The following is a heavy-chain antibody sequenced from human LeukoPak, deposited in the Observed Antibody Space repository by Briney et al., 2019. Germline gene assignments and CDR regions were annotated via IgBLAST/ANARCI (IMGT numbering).Heavy chain of an antibody. CDR1: GFTFSSYG. V-gene: IGHV3-30*02. CDR3: AKETYYDSSGYWYFQH. CDR2: IRYDGSNK. Sequence: PGGSLRLSCAASGFTFSSYGMHWVRQAPGKGLEWVAFIRYDGSNKYYADSVKGRFTISRDNSKNTLYLQMNSLRAEDTAVYYCAKETYYDSSGYWYFQHWGQGTLVTVSS. J-gene: IGHJ1*01. D-gene: IGHD3-22*01.